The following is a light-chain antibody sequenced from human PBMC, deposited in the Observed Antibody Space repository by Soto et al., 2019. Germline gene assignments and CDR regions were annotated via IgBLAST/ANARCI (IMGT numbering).Light chain of an antibody. J-gene: IGKJ1*01. CDR1: QSISNW. V-gene: IGKV1-5*03. CDR2: KAS. CDR3: QQYNSS. Sequence: DIQMTQSPSTLSASVGDRVTITCRASQSISNWLAWYQQKPGKAPKLLIYKASSLESGVPSRFSGSGSGTEFTHTISSLQPDDFATYYCQQYNSSFGQGTKVEIK.